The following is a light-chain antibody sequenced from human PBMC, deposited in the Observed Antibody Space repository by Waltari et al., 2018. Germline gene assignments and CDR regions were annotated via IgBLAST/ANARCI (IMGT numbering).Light chain of an antibody. CDR3: NSYTSSDTPYV. J-gene: IGLJ1*01. V-gene: IGLV2-14*03. Sequence: HSALAQPDAVSGSPGLSITISCTGTSSDVARNNFVSCYQQHPGNAPKLIIFDVSHRPSGVSNRFSASKSGNTASLTISGLQAEDEADYYCNSYTSSDTPYVFGTGTRVIVL. CDR1: SSDVARNNF. CDR2: DVS.